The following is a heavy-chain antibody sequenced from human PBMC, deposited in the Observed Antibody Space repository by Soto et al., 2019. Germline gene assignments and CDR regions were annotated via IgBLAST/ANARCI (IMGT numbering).Heavy chain of an antibody. D-gene: IGHD1-7*01. CDR2: IXYSGRX. Sequence: PXXTLSLTCTVSRGSIISYYWSWIRQPPGXGLEWIGYIXYSGRXNSNHSLKSRVXISVDTSXPQFSPKLSYVTAADPAVYYCARLNWNYVYWFAPWGQGTLVTVYS. CDR1: RGSIISYY. CDR3: ARLNWNYVYWFAP. J-gene: IGHJ5*02. V-gene: IGHV4-59*08.